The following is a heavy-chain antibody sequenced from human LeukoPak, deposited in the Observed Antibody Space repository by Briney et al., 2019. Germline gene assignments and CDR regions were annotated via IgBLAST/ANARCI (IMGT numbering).Heavy chain of an antibody. V-gene: IGHV3-72*01. CDR3: ARNYYDSSRYYADY. CDR1: GFTFSDHY. D-gene: IGHD3-22*01. J-gene: IGHJ4*02. Sequence: GGSLRLSCAASGFTFSDHYVDWVRQAPGKGLEWVGRSRNKANSYTTEYAASVKGRFTVSRDDSKNSLYLQMNSLKTEDTAVYFCARNYYDSSRYYADYWGQGTLVTVSS. CDR2: SRNKANSYTT.